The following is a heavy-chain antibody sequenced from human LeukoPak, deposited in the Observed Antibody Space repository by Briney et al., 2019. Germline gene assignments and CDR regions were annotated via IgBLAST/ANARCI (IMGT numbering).Heavy chain of an antibody. CDR3: ARDLGYCGTDGCHRNWFDP. V-gene: IGHV1-2*02. D-gene: IGHD2-2*03. J-gene: IGHJ5*02. Sequence: ASVKVSCKASGYTFTGDYIHWVRQAPGQGLEWMGWMNPSSGGTKYAQKFQGRVTMTTDTSTSTAYMELRSLTSDDTAVYYCARDLGYCGTDGCHRNWFDPWGQGTLVTVSS. CDR1: GYTFTGDY. CDR2: MNPSSGGT.